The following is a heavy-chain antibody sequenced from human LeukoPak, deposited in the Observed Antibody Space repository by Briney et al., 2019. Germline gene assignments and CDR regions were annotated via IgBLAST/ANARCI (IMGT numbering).Heavy chain of an antibody. CDR3: ARDGSPFDY. V-gene: IGHV3-11*06. CDR2: ITSSSSYT. D-gene: IGHD1-26*01. CDR1: GFTFSDYY. Sequence: PGGSLRLSCAASGFTFSDYYMSWIRQAPGKGLEWVSSITSSSSYTNYADSVKGRFTISRDNAKNSLYLQMNSLRDEDTAVYYCARDGSPFDYWGQGTLVTVSS. J-gene: IGHJ4*02.